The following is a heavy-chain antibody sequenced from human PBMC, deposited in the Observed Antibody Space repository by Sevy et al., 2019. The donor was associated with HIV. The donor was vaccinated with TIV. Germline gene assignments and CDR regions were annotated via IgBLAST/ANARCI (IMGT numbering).Heavy chain of an antibody. V-gene: IGHV3-30*18. D-gene: IGHD3-16*01. CDR1: GFTFSTYD. CDR2: ISHDGSYR. Sequence: GGSLRLSCAVSGFTFSTYDMHWVRQAPGKGLEWVAIISHDGSYRYYADSVRGRFSMSRDNSNNIMYLQMNGLSIEDTALYYCAKNRPPGGSYFSRHGMDVWGRGTTVTVSS. CDR3: AKNRPPGGSYFSRHGMDV. J-gene: IGHJ6*02.